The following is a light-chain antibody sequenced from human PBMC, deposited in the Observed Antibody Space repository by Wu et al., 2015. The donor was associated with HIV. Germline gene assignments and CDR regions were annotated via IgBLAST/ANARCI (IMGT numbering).Light chain of an antibody. V-gene: IGKV3-20*01. J-gene: IGKJ5*01. CDR1: QLIGSN. Sequence: EIVMTQSPATLSVSPGERATLSCRASQLIGSNLAWYQQKPGQAPRLLIYGASNRATGIPDRFSGSGSGTDFTLTISRLEPEDFAVYYCQQYGSSSRITFGQGTRLE. CDR2: GAS. CDR3: QQYGSSSRIT.